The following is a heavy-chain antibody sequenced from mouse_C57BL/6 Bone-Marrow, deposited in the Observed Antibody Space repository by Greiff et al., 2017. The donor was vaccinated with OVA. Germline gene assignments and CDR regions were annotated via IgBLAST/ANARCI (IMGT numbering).Heavy chain of an antibody. Sequence: QVQLKESGAELARPGASVKLSCKASGYTLTSYGISWVKQRTGQGLEWIGEIYPRSGNTYYNEKFKGKATLTADKSSSTAYMELRRLASEDSAVYFCARYETTAYAMDYWGQGTSVTVSS. CDR2: IYPRSGNT. D-gene: IGHD1-2*01. CDR1: GYTLTSYG. CDR3: ARYETTAYAMDY. J-gene: IGHJ4*01. V-gene: IGHV1-81*01.